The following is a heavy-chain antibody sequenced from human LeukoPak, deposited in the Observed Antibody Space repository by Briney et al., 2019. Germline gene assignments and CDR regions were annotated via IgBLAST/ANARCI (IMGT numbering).Heavy chain of an antibody. Sequence: GGSLRLSCAASGFTFSSYWMHWVRQAPGKGLVWVSRINSDGSSTSYADSVKGRFTISRDNAKNTLYLQMSSLRAEDTAVYYCAKDGGPSSSGSQFFNYWGQGALVTVSS. J-gene: IGHJ4*02. CDR3: AKDGGPSSSGSQFFNY. CDR2: INSDGSST. D-gene: IGHD1-26*01. CDR1: GFTFSSYW. V-gene: IGHV3-74*01.